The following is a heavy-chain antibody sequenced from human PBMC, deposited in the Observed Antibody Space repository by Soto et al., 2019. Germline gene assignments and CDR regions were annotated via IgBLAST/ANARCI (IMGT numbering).Heavy chain of an antibody. V-gene: IGHV3-9*01. CDR1: GFNFNLYT. CDR3: AKDISPPRGADFDY. Sequence: GGSLRLSCAGSGFNFNLYTMNWVRQTPGGGLEWVSGISWNSGSIGYADSVKGRFTISRDNAKNSLYLQMNSLRAEDTALYYCAKDISPPRGADFDYWGQGTLVTVSS. J-gene: IGHJ4*02. CDR2: ISWNSGSI. D-gene: IGHD3-10*01.